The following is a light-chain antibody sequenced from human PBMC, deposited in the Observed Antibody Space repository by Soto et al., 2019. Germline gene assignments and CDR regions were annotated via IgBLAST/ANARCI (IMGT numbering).Light chain of an antibody. V-gene: IGLV1-40*01. CDR2: SSV. Sequence: QSVLTQPPSVSGAPGQGVTISCTGSSSNIGAGYDVHWYQQLPRTAPKLLIYSSVNRPSGVPDRFSASKPGTSASLAITGLRPEDEADYYCQSYDSRLNGYVFGTGTKVTVL. CDR1: SSNIGAGYD. CDR3: QSYDSRLNGYV. J-gene: IGLJ1*01.